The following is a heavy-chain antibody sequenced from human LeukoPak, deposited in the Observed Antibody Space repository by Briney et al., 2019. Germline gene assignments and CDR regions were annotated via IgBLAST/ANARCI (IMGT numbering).Heavy chain of an antibody. J-gene: IGHJ4*02. CDR3: AREHTAMVPYFDY. D-gene: IGHD5-18*01. V-gene: IGHV1-69*04. CDR2: IIPILGIA. CDR1: GGTFSSYA. Sequence: SVKVSCKASGGTFSSYAISWVRQAPGQGLEWMGRIIPILGIANYAQKFQGRVTITADKSTSTAHMELSSLRSEDTAVYCCAREHTAMVPYFDYWGQGTLVTVSS.